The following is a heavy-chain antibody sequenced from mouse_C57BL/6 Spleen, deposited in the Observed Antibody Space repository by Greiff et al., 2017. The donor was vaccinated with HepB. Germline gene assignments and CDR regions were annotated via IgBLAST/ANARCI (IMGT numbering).Heavy chain of an antibody. CDR3: ARIYYDYFYFDY. CDR2: IHPNSGST. Sequence: QVQLQQPGAELVKPGASVKLSCKASGYTFTSYWMHWVKQRPGQGLEWIGMIHPNSGSTNYNEKFKSKATLTVDKSSSTAYMQLSSLTSEDSAVYYCARIYYDYFYFDYWGQGTTLTVSS. J-gene: IGHJ2*01. CDR1: GYTFTSYW. V-gene: IGHV1-64*01. D-gene: IGHD2-4*01.